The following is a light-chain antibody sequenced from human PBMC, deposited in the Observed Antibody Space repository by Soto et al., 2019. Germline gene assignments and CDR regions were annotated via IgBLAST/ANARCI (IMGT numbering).Light chain of an antibody. Sequence: EIVFTQSPSTLSLSPGGRAPLSCRASQSVSRRLAWYQHRPGQSPRLLISGASMRASGVPVRFSGSGSGTDFTLTISRLEPEDFAVYYCQHYGETPITFGLGTRLEIK. CDR2: GAS. CDR1: QSVSRR. J-gene: IGKJ5*01. CDR3: QHYGETPIT. V-gene: IGKV3-20*01.